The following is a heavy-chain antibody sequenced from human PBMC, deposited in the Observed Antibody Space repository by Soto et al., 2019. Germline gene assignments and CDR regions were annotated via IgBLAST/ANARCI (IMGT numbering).Heavy chain of an antibody. Sequence: DVQLLESGGGLVQPGGSLRLSCAASGFTFSSYAMTWVRQAPGKGLEWISGISGTGGSTFSADSVKGRFAISRVNSKNMLYLQMNSLTAGDTAVYYCAKSPGSYWDYCDFWGQGILVTVSS. J-gene: IGHJ4*02. D-gene: IGHD1-26*01. CDR2: ISGTGGST. CDR1: GFTFSSYA. V-gene: IGHV3-23*01. CDR3: AKSPGSYWDYCDF.